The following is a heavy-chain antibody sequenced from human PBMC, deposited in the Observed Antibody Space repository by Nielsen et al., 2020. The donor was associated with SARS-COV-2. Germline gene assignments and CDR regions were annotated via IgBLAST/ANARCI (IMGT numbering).Heavy chain of an antibody. CDR1: EFILSDYY. D-gene: IGHD2-8*02. J-gene: IGHJ3*02. Sequence: GESLKISCTTSEFILSDYYMSWIRQAPGKRLEWVSVIDVGGDTDYTDSVKGRFTISRDNSRNTLYLQINSLRVDDTAVYYCAKDLTGDAFDIWGQGTMVTVSS. CDR3: AKDLTGDAFDI. CDR2: IDVGGDT. V-gene: IGHV3-53*01.